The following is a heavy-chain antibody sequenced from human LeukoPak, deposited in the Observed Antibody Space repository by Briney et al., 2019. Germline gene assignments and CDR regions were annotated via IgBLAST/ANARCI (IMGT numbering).Heavy chain of an antibody. CDR2: INPNSGDT. Sequence: ASVSVSCKASGYTFTGYYIQWVRQAPGQGLEWMGWINPNSGDTNYAQKFQGRVTMTRDTSISTDYLELSRLRFDDTATYYCGSCGGGETLVIPDYWGQGTLVTVSS. J-gene: IGHJ4*02. CDR1: GYTFTGYY. D-gene: IGHD2-15*01. V-gene: IGHV1-2*02. CDR3: GSCGGGETLVIPDY.